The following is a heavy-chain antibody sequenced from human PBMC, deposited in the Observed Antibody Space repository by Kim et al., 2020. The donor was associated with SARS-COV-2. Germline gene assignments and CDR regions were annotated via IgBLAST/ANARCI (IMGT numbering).Heavy chain of an antibody. CDR3: ATLVSVDY. J-gene: IGHJ4*02. CDR1: GYTFTGYY. D-gene: IGHD1-26*01. Sequence: ASVKVSCKASGYTFTGYYMQWVRQAPGQGLEWMGWINPNSGDTNYAQKFQGRVTLTRDTSISTAYMELSRLGSDDTAMYYCATLVSVDYWGQGTLVTVSP. CDR2: INPNSGDT. V-gene: IGHV1-2*02.